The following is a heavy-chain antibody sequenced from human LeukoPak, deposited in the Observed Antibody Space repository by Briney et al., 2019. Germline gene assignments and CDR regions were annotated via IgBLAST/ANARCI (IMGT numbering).Heavy chain of an antibody. J-gene: IGHJ4*02. D-gene: IGHD2/OR15-2a*01. V-gene: IGHV3-48*04. CDR1: GFTFSSYS. Sequence: PGGSLRLSCAASGFTFSSYSMNWVRQAPGKGLEWVSYISSSSSTTYYADSVKGRFTISRDNAKNSLYLQMNSLRAEDTAVYYCARGAYGTPPTFFDYWGQGTLVTVSS. CDR3: ARGAYGTPPTFFDY. CDR2: ISSSSSTT.